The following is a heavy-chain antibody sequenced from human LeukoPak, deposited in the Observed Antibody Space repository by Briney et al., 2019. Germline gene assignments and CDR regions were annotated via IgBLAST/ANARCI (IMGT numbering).Heavy chain of an antibody. CDR3: AKGEGRLLRFLEWLFVFDY. D-gene: IGHD3-3*01. J-gene: IGHJ4*02. Sequence: GGSLRLSCAASGFTFSSYAMHWVRQAPGKGLEWVSAISGSGGSTYYADSVKGRFTISRDNSKNTLYLQMNSLRAEDTAVYYCAKGEGRLLRFLEWLFVFDYWGQGTLVTVSS. CDR2: ISGSGGST. V-gene: IGHV3-23*01. CDR1: GFTFSSYA.